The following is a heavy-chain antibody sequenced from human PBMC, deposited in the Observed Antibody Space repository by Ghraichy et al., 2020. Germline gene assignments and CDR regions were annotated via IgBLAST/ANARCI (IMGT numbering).Heavy chain of an antibody. CDR1: GFTVSTNY. V-gene: IGHV3-53*04. J-gene: IGHJ6*02. CDR3: ARAYFGEFYYGHYYGMDV. CDR2: IYNVGTT. D-gene: IGHD3-10*01. Sequence: GGSLRLSCGASGFTVSTNYMAWVRQAPGKGLEWVSIIYNVGTTHYAESVKGRFTISRHNSKNTVYLQMNSLKAEDTALYYGARAYFGEFYYGHYYGMDVWGQGTTVTVSS.